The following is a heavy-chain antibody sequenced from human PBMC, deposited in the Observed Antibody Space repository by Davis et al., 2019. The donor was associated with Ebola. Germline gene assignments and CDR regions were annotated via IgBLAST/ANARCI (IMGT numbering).Heavy chain of an antibody. Sequence: GESLKISCAASGFTVSSYYMSWVRQAPGKGLEWVSVIYSGGSTYYADSVKGRFTISRHNSKNTLYLQMNSLRAEDTAVYYCARRKGRLNWFDPWGQGTLVTVSS. D-gene: IGHD1-14*01. CDR1: GFTVSSYY. V-gene: IGHV3-53*04. CDR3: ARRKGRLNWFDP. J-gene: IGHJ5*02. CDR2: IYSGGST.